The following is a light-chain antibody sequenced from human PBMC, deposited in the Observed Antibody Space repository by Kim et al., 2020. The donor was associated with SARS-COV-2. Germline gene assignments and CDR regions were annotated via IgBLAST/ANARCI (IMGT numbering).Light chain of an antibody. CDR2: TAS. CDR3: QQYGDPTLT. J-gene: IGKJ1*01. Sequence: EVVLTQSPGTLSLSPGERATLSCRASQSVRSNFLAWYQQKPGQAPRLLIYTASTRASGIPARFSGSGSETYFTLTISSLDPEDFAVYYCQQYGDPTLTFGQGTKVDIK. CDR1: QSVRSNF. V-gene: IGKV3-20*01.